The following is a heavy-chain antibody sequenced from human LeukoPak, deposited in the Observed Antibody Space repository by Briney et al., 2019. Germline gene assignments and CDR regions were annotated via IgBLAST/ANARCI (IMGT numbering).Heavy chain of an antibody. CDR2: IWYDGSNE. CDR3: AKDPSLDDSSGYWVY. J-gene: IGHJ4*02. D-gene: IGHD3-22*01. Sequence: SGGSLRLSCAASGFTFSSYGMHWVRQAPGKGLEWVAVIWYDGSNEYYADSVKGRFTISRDNSKNTLYLQMNSLRAEDTAVYYCAKDPSLDDSSGYWVYWGQGTLVTVSS. V-gene: IGHV3-33*06. CDR1: GFTFSSYG.